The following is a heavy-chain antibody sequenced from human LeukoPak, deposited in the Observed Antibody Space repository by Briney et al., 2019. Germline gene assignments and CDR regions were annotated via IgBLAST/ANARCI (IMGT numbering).Heavy chain of an antibody. J-gene: IGHJ4*02. D-gene: IGHD3-22*01. CDR1: GFTFSSCW. CDR2: IKEDGSKK. V-gene: IGHV3-7*03. Sequence: GGSLRLSCAASGFTFSSCWMTWVRQAPGKGLEWVANIKEDGSKKNYVDSVKGRFTIFRDNAKNSLYLQMNSLRAEDTAVYYCATPLDYYDSSGYHQGGDWGQGTLSPSPQ. CDR3: ATPLDYYDSSGYHQGGD.